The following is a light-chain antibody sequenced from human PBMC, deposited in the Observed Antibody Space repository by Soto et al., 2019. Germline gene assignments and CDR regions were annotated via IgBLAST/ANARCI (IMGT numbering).Light chain of an antibody. CDR2: DAS. V-gene: IGKV1-5*01. CDR1: QSISSW. CDR3: QQYNSYPLT. J-gene: IGKJ4*01. Sequence: IPMTHSPSTLSASLGYRFTITFRASQSISSWLAWYQQKPGKAPKLLIYDASSLESGVPSRFSGSGSGTEFTLTISSLQPDDFATYYCQQYNSYPLTFGGGTKVDIK.